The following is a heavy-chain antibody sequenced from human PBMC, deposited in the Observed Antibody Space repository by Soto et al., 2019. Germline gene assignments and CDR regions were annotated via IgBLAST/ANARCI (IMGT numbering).Heavy chain of an antibody. V-gene: IGHV4-61*01. Sequence: QVQLQESGPGLVKPSETLSLTCTVSGGSVSSGNHYWTWIRQPPGKGLEWIGYIYYHGRANYNPSLKSRGTILVDTSKNQFSVKLRSVTSADAAVYYCARARLPAYSGDDSYYYYGMDVWGQGTTVTVSS. CDR1: GGSVSSGNHY. D-gene: IGHD5-12*01. CDR2: IYYHGRA. J-gene: IGHJ6*02. CDR3: ARARLPAYSGDDSYYYYGMDV.